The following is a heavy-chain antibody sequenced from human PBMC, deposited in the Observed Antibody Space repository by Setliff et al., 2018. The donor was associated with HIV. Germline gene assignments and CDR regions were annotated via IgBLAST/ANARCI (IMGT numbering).Heavy chain of an antibody. CDR2: ISWDDDK. Sequence: GPTLVNPTQTLTLTCTFSGFSLNTSGVGVAWVRQPPEKALEWLALISWDDDKRYSPSLKTRLTISKDTSKNQVVLTMTNMDPADTATYYCAHVSPYGSGDYWGQGTLVTVSS. V-gene: IGHV2-5*02. CDR3: AHVSPYGSGDY. J-gene: IGHJ4*02. CDR1: GFSLNTSGVG. D-gene: IGHD3-10*01.